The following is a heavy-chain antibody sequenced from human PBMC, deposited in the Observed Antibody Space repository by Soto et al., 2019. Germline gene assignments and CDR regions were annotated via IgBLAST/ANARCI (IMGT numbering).Heavy chain of an antibody. CDR2: ISGDGRST. Sequence: EVQLLESGGGFVQPGGSLRLSCAVSEFAFSTYAMSWVRQAPGKGLEWVSFISGDGRSTNYPDSVKGRFTISRDNSKNTLYLQMNSLRDDDTALYYCAKGQKRFDSWGQGTLVTVSS. V-gene: IGHV3-23*01. CDR1: EFAFSTYA. J-gene: IGHJ4*02. CDR3: AKGQKRFDS.